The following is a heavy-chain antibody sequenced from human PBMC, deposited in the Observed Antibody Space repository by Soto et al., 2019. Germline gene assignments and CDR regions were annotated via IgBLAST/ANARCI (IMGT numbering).Heavy chain of an antibody. CDR1: GFTFSSYS. Sequence: GGSLRLSCAASGFTFSSYSMDWVRQAPGKGLEWVSSISSSSSYIYYADSVKGRFTISRDNAKNSRYLKMNSLRAEDTAVYSCASLGVGDWANYYYYYGMDVWGQGTTVTVSS. D-gene: IGHD2-21*02. CDR2: ISSSSSYI. CDR3: ASLGVGDWANYYYYYGMDV. J-gene: IGHJ6*02. V-gene: IGHV3-21*01.